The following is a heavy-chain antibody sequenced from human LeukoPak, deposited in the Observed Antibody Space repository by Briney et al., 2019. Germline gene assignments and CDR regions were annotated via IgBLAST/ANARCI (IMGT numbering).Heavy chain of an antibody. V-gene: IGHV4-59*08. D-gene: IGHD6-13*01. J-gene: IGHJ4*02. CDR2: IYYSGST. CDR3: ARRAGIGQAYFDY. CDR1: VGSMSFYY. Sequence: SETLSLTCTVSVGSMSFYYWSWIRQSPGKGLEGIGYIYYSGSTYYNPSLQSRVTISVDTSKNQFSLNLDSVTAADTAVYYCARRAGIGQAYFDYWGQGTLVTVSS.